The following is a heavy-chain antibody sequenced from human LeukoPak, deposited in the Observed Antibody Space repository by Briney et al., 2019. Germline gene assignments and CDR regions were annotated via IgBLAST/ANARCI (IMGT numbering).Heavy chain of an antibody. J-gene: IGHJ4*02. V-gene: IGHV1-18*01. D-gene: IGHD3-3*01. CDR2: MSAYNGNT. Sequence: LKVSSTASLYTFITYDINGGGEATGQGRVWRGGMSAYNGNTNYAQKLQGRVTMTTDTSASTAYMELRSLRSDDTAVYYCARETKPYDFWSGYLDYWGQGTLVTVSS. CDR3: ARETKPYDFWSGYLDY. CDR1: LYTFITYD.